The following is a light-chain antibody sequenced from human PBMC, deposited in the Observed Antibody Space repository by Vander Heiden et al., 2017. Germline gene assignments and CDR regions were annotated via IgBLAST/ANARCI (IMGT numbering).Light chain of an antibody. CDR3: QKYNNWPMYT. CDR2: GAS. V-gene: IGKV3-15*01. CDR1: QSVSSN. J-gene: IGKJ2*01. Sequence: EIVITQSPATLSVSPGERATLSCRASQSVSSNLVWYQQKPGQAPRLLIYGASTRATGIPARCSGSGSGTEFTLIISSLQSEDFAVYYCQKYNNWPMYTFGQGTKLEIK.